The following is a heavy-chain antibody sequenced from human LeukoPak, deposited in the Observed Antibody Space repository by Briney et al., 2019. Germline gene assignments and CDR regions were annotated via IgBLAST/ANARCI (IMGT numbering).Heavy chain of an antibody. CDR1: GFSFSSYW. CDR2: INSDGSST. V-gene: IGHV3-74*01. CDR3: ATSLGPLTDY. J-gene: IGHJ4*02. Sequence: PGGSLRLSCAASGFSFSSYWMHWVRQTPGKGLVWVSRINSDGSSTTYADSVKGRFTMSRDNAKSTLYLQISSLRAEDTAVYYCATSLGPLTDYWGQGTLVTVSS. D-gene: IGHD7-27*01.